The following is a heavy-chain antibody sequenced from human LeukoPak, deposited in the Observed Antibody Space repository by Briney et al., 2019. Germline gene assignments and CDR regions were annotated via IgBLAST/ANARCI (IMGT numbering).Heavy chain of an antibody. J-gene: IGHJ4*02. V-gene: IGHV3-64*01. CDR3: ASEIIFGSFDY. Sequence: AGGSLRLSCAASGFTFSSYAMHWVRQAPGKGLEYVSAISSNGGSTYYANSVKGRFTISRDNSKNTLYLQMGSLRAEDMAVYYCASEIIFGSFDYWGQGTLVTVSS. D-gene: IGHD3-3*01. CDR1: GFTFSSYA. CDR2: ISSNGGST.